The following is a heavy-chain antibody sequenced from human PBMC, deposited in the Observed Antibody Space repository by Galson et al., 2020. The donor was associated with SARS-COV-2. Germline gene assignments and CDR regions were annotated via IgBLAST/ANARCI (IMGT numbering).Heavy chain of an antibody. J-gene: IGHJ4*02. Sequence: GESPKIPCTTPGFSFSTYTMNWVRRAPGKGLEWVSSISSSGSYIYYADSVKGRFTISRHNAKNSVFLQMNGLRAEDTAVCYCAKENTGSYDELDFWGQGTLVTVSS. V-gene: IGHV3-21*06. CDR1: GFSFSTYT. D-gene: IGHD1-26*01. CDR2: ISSSGSYI. CDR3: AKENTGSYDELDF.